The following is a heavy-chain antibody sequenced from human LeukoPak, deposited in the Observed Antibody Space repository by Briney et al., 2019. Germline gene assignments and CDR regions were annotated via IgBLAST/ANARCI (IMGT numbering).Heavy chain of an antibody. CDR2: NFFHDGTT. D-gene: IGHD3-10*01. V-gene: IGHV1-46*02. J-gene: IGHJ6*02. CDR1: GYSFNSHH. CDR3: ARDSGNYHYDMDV. Sequence: ASVKVSCKPSGYSFNSHHVHWVRQAPGQGLEWMGINFFHDGTTSNTQKFPGRLTVTRGTSTSTVYMELSSLRSEDTAVYYCARDSGNYHYDMDVWGQGTTVIVSS.